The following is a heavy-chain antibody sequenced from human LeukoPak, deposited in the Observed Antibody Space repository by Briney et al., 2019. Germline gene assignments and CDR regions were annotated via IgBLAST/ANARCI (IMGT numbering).Heavy chain of an antibody. CDR3: ARGRNDYDFWSGYYRGTTYYYYGMDV. J-gene: IGHJ6*02. CDR2: INHSGST. Sequence: SETLSLTCAVYGGSFSGYYWSWIRQPPGKGLGWIGEINHSGSTNYNPSLKSRVTISVDTSKNQFSLKLSSVTAADTAVYYCARGRNDYDFWSGYYRGTTYYYYGMDVWGQGTTVTVSS. D-gene: IGHD3-3*01. CDR1: GGSFSGYY. V-gene: IGHV4-34*01.